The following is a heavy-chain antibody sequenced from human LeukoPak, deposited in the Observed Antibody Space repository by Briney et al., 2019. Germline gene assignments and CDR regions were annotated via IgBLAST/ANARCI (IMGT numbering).Heavy chain of an antibody. CDR2: IYESGQTT. Sequence: GGSLRLSCVGSGFTFSSHARSWVRQAPEKGLEWVSGIYESGQTTHYADSVKGRFSISRDNAKNSLYLQMNSLRAEDTAVYYCARGATNFDYWGQGTLVTVSS. CDR1: GFTFSSHA. CDR3: ARGATNFDY. J-gene: IGHJ4*02. V-gene: IGHV3-23*01.